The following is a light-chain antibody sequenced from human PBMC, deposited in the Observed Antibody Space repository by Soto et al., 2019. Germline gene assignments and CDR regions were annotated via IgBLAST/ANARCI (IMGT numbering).Light chain of an antibody. J-gene: IGLJ3*02. Sequence: QSALPQPASVSGSPGKSITISCTGTSSDVGNYNLVSWYQQYPDKAPKLIISEGTKRPSGVSDRFSGSKSGNTASLTISGLQAEDEADYYCCSYAGSNTYVFGGGTKLTVX. CDR1: SSDVGNYNL. CDR2: EGT. V-gene: IGLV2-23*01. CDR3: CSYAGSNTYV.